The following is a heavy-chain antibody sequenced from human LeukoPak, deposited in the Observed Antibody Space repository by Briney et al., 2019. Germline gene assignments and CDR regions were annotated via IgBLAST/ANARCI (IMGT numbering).Heavy chain of an antibody. CDR1: GYSISSGYY. D-gene: IGHD6-19*01. J-gene: IGHJ3*02. CDR2: IYHSGST. Sequence: SETLSLTCTVSGYSISSGYYWGWIRQPPGKGLEWIGSIYHSGSTYYNPSLKSRVTISVDTSKNQFSLKLSSVTAADTAVYYCARAGYSSGWFRAFDIWGQGTMVTVSS. V-gene: IGHV4-38-2*02. CDR3: ARAGYSSGWFRAFDI.